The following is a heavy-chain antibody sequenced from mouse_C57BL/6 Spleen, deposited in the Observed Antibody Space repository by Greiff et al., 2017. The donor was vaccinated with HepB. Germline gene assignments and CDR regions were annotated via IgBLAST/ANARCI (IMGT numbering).Heavy chain of an antibody. CDR3: FTTVVAAGFDY. V-gene: IGHV14-4*01. J-gene: IGHJ2*01. Sequence: EVQLQQSGAELVRPGASVKLSCTASGFNIKDDYMHWVKQRPEQGLEWIGRIDPENGDTEYASKFQGKATITADTSSNTAYLQLSSLTSEDTSVYYCFTTVVAAGFDYGGKGTTLTVSS. CDR1: GFNIKDDY. D-gene: IGHD1-1*01. CDR2: IDPENGDT.